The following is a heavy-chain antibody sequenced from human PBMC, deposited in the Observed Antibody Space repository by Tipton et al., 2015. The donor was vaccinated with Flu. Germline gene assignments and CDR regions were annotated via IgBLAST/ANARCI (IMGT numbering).Heavy chain of an antibody. D-gene: IGHD3-22*01. CDR3: ARDQYYYDSSGYYYYFDY. CDR2: IYHSGST. J-gene: IGHJ4*02. CDR1: GYSISSGYY. V-gene: IGHV4-38-2*02. Sequence: TLSLTCAVSGYSISSGYYWGWIRQPPGKGLEWIGSIYHSGSTYYNPSLKSRVTISVDTSKNQFSLKLSSVTAADTAVYYCARDQYYYDSSGYYYYFDYWGQGTLVTVSS.